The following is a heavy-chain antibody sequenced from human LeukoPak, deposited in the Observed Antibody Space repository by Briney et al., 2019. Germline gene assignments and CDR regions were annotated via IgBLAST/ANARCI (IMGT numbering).Heavy chain of an antibody. CDR2: IIPIFGTA. Sequence: GASVTVSCTASGYTFTGYYMHWVRQAPGQGLEWMGGIIPIFGTANYAQKFQGRVTITADESTSTAYMELSSLRSEDTAVYYCATYYYDSSGYYWGHAFDIWGQGTMVTVSS. CDR3: ATYYYDSSGYYWGHAFDI. CDR1: GYTFTGYY. D-gene: IGHD3-22*01. J-gene: IGHJ3*02. V-gene: IGHV1-69*13.